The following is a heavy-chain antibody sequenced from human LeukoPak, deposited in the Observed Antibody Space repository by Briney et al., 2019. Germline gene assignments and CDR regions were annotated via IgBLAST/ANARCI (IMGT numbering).Heavy chain of an antibody. CDR2: ISYDGSNK. J-gene: IGHJ4*02. V-gene: IGHV3-30*04. Sequence: GGSLRLSCAASGFTFSSYAMHWVRQAPGKGLEWVAVISYDGSNKYYADSVKGRFTISRDNSKNTLYLQMNSLRAEDTAVYYCADGGSTGTYYFDYRGQGTLVTVSS. CDR1: GFTFSSYA. D-gene: IGHD1-14*01. CDR3: ADGGSTGTYYFDY.